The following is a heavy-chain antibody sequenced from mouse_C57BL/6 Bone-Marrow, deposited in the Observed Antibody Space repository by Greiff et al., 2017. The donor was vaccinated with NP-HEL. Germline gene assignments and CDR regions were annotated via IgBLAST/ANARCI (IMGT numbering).Heavy chain of an antibody. CDR1: GYTFTSYW. V-gene: IGHV1-72*01. J-gene: IGHJ2*01. D-gene: IGHD1-1*01. CDR2: IDPNSGGT. Sequence: QVQLQQPGAELVKPGASVKLSCKASGYTFTSYWMHWVKQRPGRGLEWIGRIDPNSGGTKYNEKFKSKATLTVDKPSSTAYMQLSSLTSEDSAVYYCARQMITTVQSWVVFDYWGQGTTLTVSS. CDR3: ARQMITTVQSWVVFDY.